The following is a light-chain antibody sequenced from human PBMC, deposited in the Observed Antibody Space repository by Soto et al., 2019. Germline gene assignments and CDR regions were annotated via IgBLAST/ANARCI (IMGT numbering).Light chain of an antibody. CDR2: EVS. Sequence: QSALTQPASVSGSPGQSITISCTGTSTDVGGYNYVSWYQQHPGKAPKLIIYEVSNRPSGVSNRFSGSKSGTTASLTISGLQAEDEADYYCSSYTSSSTLEFGGGTQLTVL. CDR3: SSYTSSSTLE. J-gene: IGLJ2*01. V-gene: IGLV2-14*01. CDR1: STDVGGYNY.